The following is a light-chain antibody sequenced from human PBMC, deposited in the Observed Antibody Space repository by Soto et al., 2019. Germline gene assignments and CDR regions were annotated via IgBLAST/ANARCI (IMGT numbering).Light chain of an antibody. V-gene: IGLV1-40*01. CDR1: SSNIGATYD. CDR3: QSYDSSLSAHDV. J-gene: IGLJ1*01. CDR2: GNS. Sequence: QSALTQPPSVSGAPGQRVTISCTGSSSNIGATYDVQWYQQLPGTAPKLLIYGNSNRPSGVPDRFYGSKSGTSASLAITGLQADDEADYYCQSYDSSLSAHDVFGTGTKGTVL.